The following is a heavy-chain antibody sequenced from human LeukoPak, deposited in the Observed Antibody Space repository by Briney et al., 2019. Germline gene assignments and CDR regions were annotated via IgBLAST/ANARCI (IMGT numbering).Heavy chain of an antibody. V-gene: IGHV3-30*02. CDR1: GFTFNSNG. D-gene: IGHD3-22*01. Sequence: PGGSLRLSCAASGFTFNSNGMHWVRQAPGKGLEWVAFIRNDGSKEHYADSVRGRFTISRDNSKNTLYLQVNSLRAEDTAVYHCARLDYYDSWGQGTLVTVSS. J-gene: IGHJ4*02. CDR3: ARLDYYDS. CDR2: IRNDGSKE.